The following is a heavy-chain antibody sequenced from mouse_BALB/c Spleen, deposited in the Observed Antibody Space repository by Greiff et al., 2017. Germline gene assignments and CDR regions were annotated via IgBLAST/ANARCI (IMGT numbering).Heavy chain of an antibody. J-gene: IGHJ3*01. CDR1: GFTFSSFG. Sequence: EVQLVESGGGLVQPGGSRKLSCAASGFTFSSFGMHWVRQAPEKGLEWVAYISSGSSTIYYADTVKGRFTISRDNPKNTLFLQMTSLRSEDTAMYYCARSPYDYVFAYWGQGTLVTVSA. CDR3: ARSPYDYVFAY. V-gene: IGHV5-17*02. D-gene: IGHD2-4*01. CDR2: ISSGSSTI.